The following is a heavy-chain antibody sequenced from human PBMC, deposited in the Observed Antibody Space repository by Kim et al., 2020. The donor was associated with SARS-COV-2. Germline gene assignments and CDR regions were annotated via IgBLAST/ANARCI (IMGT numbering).Heavy chain of an antibody. CDR1: GFNFGSYE. CDR2: ISSRSTSI. CDR3: TSPFDGYQGTFDL. V-gene: IGHV3-48*03. D-gene: IGHD3-9*01. Sequence: VGSLRLSCTASGFNFGSYEMIWVRQAPGKGLEWVSYISSRSTSIYYADSVRGRFTISRDNGKNSLYLQMNSLRADDAADYYCTSPFDGYQGTFDLWGQGT. J-gene: IGHJ4*02.